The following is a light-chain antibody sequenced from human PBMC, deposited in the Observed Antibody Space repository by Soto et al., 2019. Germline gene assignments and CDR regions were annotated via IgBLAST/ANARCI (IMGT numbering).Light chain of an antibody. CDR2: KAT. CDR3: QQYNSYSKT. V-gene: IGKV1-5*03. Sequence: DIQMTQSPSTLSASVGDRVTITCRASQSISSWLAWYQQKPGKAPKLLIYKATSLESGIPSRFSGSGSGTEYTRTSSSLQPDDFATYYCQQYNSYSKTCGQGTKVEIK. J-gene: IGKJ1*01. CDR1: QSISSW.